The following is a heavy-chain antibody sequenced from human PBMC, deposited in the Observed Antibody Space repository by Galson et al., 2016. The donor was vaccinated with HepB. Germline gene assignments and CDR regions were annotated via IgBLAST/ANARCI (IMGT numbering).Heavy chain of an antibody. J-gene: IGHJ4*02. CDR3: TRDYKGVPKIKALAARRFDH. Sequence: SLRLSCAASGFTFGDYAMSWFRQAPGKGLEWVGFIRSNTYGGTREHAASVKGRFSISRDDSKRVAYLQMNSLKTEDTAVYYCTRDYKGVPKIKALAARRFDHWGQGTLVTVSS. CDR1: GFTFGDYA. CDR2: IRSNTYGGTR. V-gene: IGHV3-49*03. D-gene: IGHD6-6*01.